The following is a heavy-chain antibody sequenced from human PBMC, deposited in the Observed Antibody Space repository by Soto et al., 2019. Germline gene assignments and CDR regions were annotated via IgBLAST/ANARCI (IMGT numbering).Heavy chain of an antibody. V-gene: IGHV3-49*03. Sequence: GGSLRLSCTASGFTFGDYAMSWFRQAPGKGLEWVGFIRSKAYGGTAEYAASVKGRFIISRDDSKSIAYLQMNSQQTEDTAVYYCTKSDSSGWYGFSWGQGTLVTVSS. CDR3: TKSDSSGWYGFS. CDR2: IRSKAYGGTA. D-gene: IGHD6-19*01. CDR1: GFTFGDYA. J-gene: IGHJ5*02.